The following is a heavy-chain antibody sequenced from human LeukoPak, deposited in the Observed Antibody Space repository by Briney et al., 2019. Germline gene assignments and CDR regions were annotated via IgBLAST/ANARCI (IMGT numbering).Heavy chain of an antibody. CDR2: IYYSGST. Sequence: SETLSLTCTVSGGSISSYYWSWIRQPPGKGLEWIGYIYYSGSTNYNPSLKSRVTISVDTSKNQFPLKLSSVTAADTAVYYCAREPQHYYGSGAVAFDIWGQGTMVTVSS. V-gene: IGHV4-59*01. CDR3: AREPQHYYGSGAVAFDI. D-gene: IGHD3-10*01. CDR1: GGSISSYY. J-gene: IGHJ3*02.